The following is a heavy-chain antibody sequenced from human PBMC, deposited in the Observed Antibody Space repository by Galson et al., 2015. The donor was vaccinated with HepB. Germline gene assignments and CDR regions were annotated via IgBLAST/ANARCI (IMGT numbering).Heavy chain of an antibody. Sequence: SLRLSCAASGFTFSSYGMNWVRQAPGKGLEWVAVIWYDGSNKYYTDSVKGRFTISRDNSKDTLYLQMNSLRADDTAVYYCARVGRDVAARLGLDYWGQGTLVTVSS. CDR3: ARVGRDVAARLGLDY. CDR2: IWYDGSNK. V-gene: IGHV3-33*01. D-gene: IGHD6-6*01. CDR1: GFTFSSYG. J-gene: IGHJ4*02.